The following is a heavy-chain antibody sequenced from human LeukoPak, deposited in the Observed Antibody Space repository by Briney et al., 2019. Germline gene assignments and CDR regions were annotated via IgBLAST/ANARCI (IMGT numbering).Heavy chain of an antibody. CDR2: INPNSCGT. Sequence: ASVRVSCKASGYTFTGYYMHWVRQAPGQGLEWMGWINPNSCGTNYAQKFQGRVTMTRDTSISTAYMELSRLRSDDTAVYYCARVGVSWDIVVVPTREEYGMDVWGQGTTVTVSS. D-gene: IGHD2-2*01. J-gene: IGHJ6*02. CDR1: GYTFTGYY. V-gene: IGHV1-2*02. CDR3: ARVGVSWDIVVVPTREEYGMDV.